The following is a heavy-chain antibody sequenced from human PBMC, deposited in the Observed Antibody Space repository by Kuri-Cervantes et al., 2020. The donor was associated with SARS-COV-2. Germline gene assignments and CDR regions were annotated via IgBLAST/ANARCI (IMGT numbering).Heavy chain of an antibody. D-gene: IGHD1-26*01. CDR3: AREDRYGGNLNWFDP. V-gene: IGHV3-53*01. J-gene: IGHJ5*02. Sequence: GESLKISCAASGFTVSSNYMSWVRQAPGKGLEWVSVIYSGGSTYYADSVQGRFTISRDNSKNTLYLQMNSLRVEDTAGYYCAREDRYGGNLNWFDPWGQGTLVTVSS. CDR1: GFTVSSNY. CDR2: IYSGGST.